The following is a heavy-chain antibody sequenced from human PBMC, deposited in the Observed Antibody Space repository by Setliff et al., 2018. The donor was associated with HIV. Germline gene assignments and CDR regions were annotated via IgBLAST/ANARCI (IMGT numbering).Heavy chain of an antibody. CDR1: GGSISSANYY. CDR2: IYYNGNAY. J-gene: IGHJ4*02. Sequence: KPSETLSLTCTVSGGSISSANYYWSWIRQPPGKGLEWIGYIYYNGNAYYYNPSLKSRTTISLDTSMNQFSLKLTSVTAADTAVYFCARHFPSISLFFGDPGPFDRWGQGALVTVSS. CDR3: ARHFPSISLFFGDPGPFDR. D-gene: IGHD3-10*01. V-gene: IGHV4-30-4*08.